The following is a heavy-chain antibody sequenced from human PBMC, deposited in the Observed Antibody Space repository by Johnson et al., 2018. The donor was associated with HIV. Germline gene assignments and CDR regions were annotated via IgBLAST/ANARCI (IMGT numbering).Heavy chain of an antibody. CDR1: GFTFSSYA. CDR3: TTGRCIDGVCYAFDV. D-gene: IGHD2-8*01. CDR2: VSYDGSER. V-gene: IGHV3-30*04. Sequence: QVQLVESGGGVVQPGRSLRLSCAASGFTFSSYAMHWVRQAPGKGLEWVAVVSYDGSERYYADSVRGRFTVSRDNSKNTLYLQMNSLRAEDTAVYYCTTGRCIDGVCYAFDVWGQGTMVTVSS. J-gene: IGHJ3*01.